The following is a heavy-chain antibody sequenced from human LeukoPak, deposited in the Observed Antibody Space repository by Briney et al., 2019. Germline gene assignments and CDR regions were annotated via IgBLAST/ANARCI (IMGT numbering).Heavy chain of an antibody. CDR2: IIPIFGTA. V-gene: IGHV1-69*05. J-gene: IGHJ4*02. Sequence: GASVKVSCKAAGGTFSSYAISWVRQAPGQGLEWMGGIIPIFGTANYAQKFQGRVTITTDESTSTAYMELSSLRSEDTAVYYCARVASGVADSGYDLHFDYWGQGTLVTVSS. D-gene: IGHD5-12*01. CDR1: GGTFSSYA. CDR3: ARVASGVADSGYDLHFDY.